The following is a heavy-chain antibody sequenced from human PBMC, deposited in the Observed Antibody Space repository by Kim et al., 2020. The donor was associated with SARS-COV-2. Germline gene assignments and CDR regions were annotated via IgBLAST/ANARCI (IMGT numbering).Heavy chain of an antibody. Sequence: SETLSLTCTVSGGSISSGDYYWSWIRQPPGKGLEWIGYIYYSGSTYYNPSLKSRVTISVDTSKNQFSLKLSSVTAADTAVYYCARSTLRSTGFTAFDIWGQGTMVTVSS. J-gene: IGHJ3*02. CDR3: ARSTLRSTGFTAFDI. CDR1: GGSISSGDYY. CDR2: IYYSGST. V-gene: IGHV4-30-4*01. D-gene: IGHD3-3*01.